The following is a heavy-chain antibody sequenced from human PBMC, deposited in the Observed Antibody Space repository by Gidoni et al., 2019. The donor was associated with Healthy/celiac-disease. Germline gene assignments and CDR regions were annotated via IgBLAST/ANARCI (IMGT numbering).Heavy chain of an antibody. Sequence: QVQLVESGGGVVQPGRSLRLSCAASGFTFSSYALHWVRQAPGKGLEWVAVISYDGSNKYYADSVKGRFTISRDNSKNTLYLQMNSLRAEDTAVYYCAREAEGTSPEQNIAAAGEYFQHWGQGTLVTVSS. J-gene: IGHJ1*01. CDR1: GFTFSSYA. D-gene: IGHD6-13*01. CDR3: AREAEGTSPEQNIAAAGEYFQH. V-gene: IGHV3-30-3*01. CDR2: ISYDGSNK.